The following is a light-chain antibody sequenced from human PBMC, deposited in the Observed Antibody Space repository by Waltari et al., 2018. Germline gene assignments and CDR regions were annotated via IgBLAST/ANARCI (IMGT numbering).Light chain of an antibody. CDR1: SRDVGGYNY. Sequence: QSALTQPASVSGSPGQSITISCTGTSRDVGGYNYVSWYQQHPGKAPKLMIFDVNNRPSGVSNRFSGSKSGNTASLTISGLQAEDEADYYCSAYISSSTLELFGGGTRLTVL. J-gene: IGLJ2*01. CDR2: DVN. CDR3: SAYISSSTLEL. V-gene: IGLV2-14*03.